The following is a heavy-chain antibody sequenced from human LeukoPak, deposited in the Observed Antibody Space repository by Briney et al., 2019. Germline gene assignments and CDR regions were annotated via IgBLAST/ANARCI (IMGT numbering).Heavy chain of an antibody. J-gene: IGHJ4*02. Sequence: GGSQRLSCSASGFTFKSNLMAWVRQAPGKGLEWISGISGNGVLTYYADSVKGRFTVSRDNSQNILHLQLNNVRAEDSAIYYCANSQGTIFGVVDYWGQGTLVTVSS. CDR2: ISGNGVLT. CDR3: ANSQGTIFGVVDY. D-gene: IGHD3-3*01. V-gene: IGHV3-23*01. CDR1: GFTFKSNL.